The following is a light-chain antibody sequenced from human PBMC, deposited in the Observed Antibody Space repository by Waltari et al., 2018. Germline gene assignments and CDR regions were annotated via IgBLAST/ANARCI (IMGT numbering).Light chain of an antibody. J-gene: IGKJ1*01. CDR3: QQYGSSPWM. V-gene: IGKV3-20*01. CDR2: GAS. Sequence: EIVLTQSPGTLSLSPGERATLSCRDSQSVSRSYLAWYQQKPGQAPRLLIYGASSRATGSPDRFSGSGSGTDFTLTISRLEPGDLAVYYCQQYGSSPWMFGQGTKVEIK. CDR1: QSVSRSY.